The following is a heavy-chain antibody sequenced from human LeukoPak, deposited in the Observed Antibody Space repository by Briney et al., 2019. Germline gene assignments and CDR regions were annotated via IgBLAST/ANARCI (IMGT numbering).Heavy chain of an antibody. J-gene: IGHJ4*02. CDR3: ARDREVGTTRKYFDY. CDR1: GYIFTSYY. D-gene: IGHD1-26*01. V-gene: IGHV1-46*01. CDR2: ISPSDGSI. Sequence: GASVKVSCKASGYIFTSYYMHWVRQAPGQGLEWMGMISPSDGSITYAQRFRGRVTMTRDTSTSAVYMDLSSLSSEDTAVYYCARDREVGTTRKYFDYWGQGTLVTVSS.